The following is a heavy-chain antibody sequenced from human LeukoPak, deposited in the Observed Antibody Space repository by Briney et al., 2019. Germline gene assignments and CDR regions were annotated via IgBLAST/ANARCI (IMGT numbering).Heavy chain of an antibody. D-gene: IGHD3-22*01. CDR3: ARAPQTHYYDSSGYTRADY. CDR1: GFTFSSYA. J-gene: IGHJ4*02. V-gene: IGHV3-30-3*01. Sequence: GGSLRLSCAASGFTFSSYAMSWVRQAPGKGLEWVAVISYDGSNKYYADSVKGRFTISRDNSKNTLYLQMNSLRAEDTAVYYCARAPQTHYYDSSGYTRADYWGQGTLVTVSS. CDR2: ISYDGSNK.